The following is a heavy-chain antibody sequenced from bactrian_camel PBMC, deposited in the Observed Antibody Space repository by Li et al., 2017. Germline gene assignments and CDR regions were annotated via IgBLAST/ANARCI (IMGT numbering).Heavy chain of an antibody. J-gene: IGHJ7*01. CDR2: IYNTGST. Sequence: HVQLVESGGGSVRTGGSLRLSCAVSLNPTSDYCLGWIRQAPGKEREGVAAIYNTGSTDYADSVKGRFTIAEDNAKNSLYLQMNSLKPEDTAMYYCAAEKFSCGPGGTRRLIVTARSYYGMEYRGKGTQVTVS. D-gene: IGHD2*01. V-gene: IGHV3S53*01. CDR1: LNPTSDYC.